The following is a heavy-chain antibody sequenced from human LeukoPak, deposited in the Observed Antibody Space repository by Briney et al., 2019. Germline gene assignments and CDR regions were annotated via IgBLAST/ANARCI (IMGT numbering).Heavy chain of an antibody. Sequence: SVKVSCKASGGTFSSYAISWVRQAPGQGLEWMGGIIPIFGTANYAQKFQGRVTMTEDTSTDTAYMELSSLRSEDTAVYYCATGIRLRYAFDIWGQGTMVTVSS. D-gene: IGHD2-21*01. V-gene: IGHV1-69*06. J-gene: IGHJ3*02. CDR2: IIPIFGTA. CDR3: ATGIRLRYAFDI. CDR1: GGTFSSYA.